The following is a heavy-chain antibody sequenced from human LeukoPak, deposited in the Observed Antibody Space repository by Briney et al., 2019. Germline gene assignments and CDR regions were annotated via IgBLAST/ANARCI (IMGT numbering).Heavy chain of an antibody. CDR1: GFTFSTYA. CDR3: AKERGIAARPDY. D-gene: IGHD6-6*01. V-gene: IGHV3-23*01. CDR2: ISGSSGST. J-gene: IGHJ4*02. Sequence: GGSLRLSCAASGFTFSTYAMTWVRQAPGKGLEWVSAISGSSGSTYYADSVKGRFTISRDNSKNTLYLQMNSLRAEDTAVYYCAKERGIAARPDYWGQGTLVTVSS.